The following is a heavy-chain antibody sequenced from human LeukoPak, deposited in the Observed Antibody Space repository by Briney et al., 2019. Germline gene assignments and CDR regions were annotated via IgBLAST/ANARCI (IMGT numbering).Heavy chain of an antibody. D-gene: IGHD2-15*01. CDR2: IYYSGST. CDR1: VGSISSYY. V-gene: IGHV4-59*08. CDR3: ARGGTRSFDY. Sequence: PSETLSLTCTVSVGSISSYYWSWIRQPPGKGLEWIGYIYYSGSTNYNPSLKSRVTISVHTSKNQFSLKLSSVTAADTAVYYCARGGTRSFDYWGQGTLVTVSS. J-gene: IGHJ4*02.